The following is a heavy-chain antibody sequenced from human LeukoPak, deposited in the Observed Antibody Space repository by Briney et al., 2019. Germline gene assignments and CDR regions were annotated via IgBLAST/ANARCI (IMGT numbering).Heavy chain of an antibody. Sequence: PGGSLRLSCAASGFTFSSHAMSGVRQAPGKGLEWVSAISGSGGSTYYADSVKGRFTISRDNSKNTLYLQMNSLRAEDTAVYYCAKDLRSYSGSYPWVYYFDYWGQGTLVTVSS. CDR2: ISGSGGST. D-gene: IGHD1-26*01. V-gene: IGHV3-23*01. CDR3: AKDLRSYSGSYPWVYYFDY. CDR1: GFTFSSHA. J-gene: IGHJ4*02.